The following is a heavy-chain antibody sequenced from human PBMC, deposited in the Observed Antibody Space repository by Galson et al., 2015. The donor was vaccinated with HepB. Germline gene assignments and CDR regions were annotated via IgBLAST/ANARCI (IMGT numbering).Heavy chain of an antibody. V-gene: IGHV3-11*06. CDR3: ARPRSSSAPFEY. Sequence: SLRLSCAASGFTFSDYYMSWIRQAPGKGLEWVSYISSTPSFTNYADSAKGRFTISRDNAKNSLFLQMNNLRPDDTAVYYCARPRSSSAPFEYWGQGILVTVSS. J-gene: IGHJ4*02. D-gene: IGHD6-13*01. CDR2: ISSTPSFT. CDR1: GFTFSDYY.